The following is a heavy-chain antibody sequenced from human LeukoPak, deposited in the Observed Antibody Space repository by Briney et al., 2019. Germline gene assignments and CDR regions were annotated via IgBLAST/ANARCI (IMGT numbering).Heavy chain of an antibody. CDR3: ARDQLWLAAAGFDY. D-gene: IGHD6-13*01. J-gene: IGHJ4*02. CDR2: INPNSGGT. CDR1: GYTFTGYY. Sequence: ASVKVSCKASGYTFTGYYMHWVRQAPGQGLEWMGWINPNSGGTNYAQKFQGRVTMTRDTSISTAYMELSRLRSDDTAVYYCARDQLWLAAAGFDYWGQGTLVTVSS. V-gene: IGHV1-2*02.